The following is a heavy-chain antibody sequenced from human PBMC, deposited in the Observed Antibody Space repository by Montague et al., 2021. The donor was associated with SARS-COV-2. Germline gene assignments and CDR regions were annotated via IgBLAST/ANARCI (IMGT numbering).Heavy chain of an antibody. CDR2: IYYSGST. CDR3: ASPGGYCTGGSCYYAC. D-gene: IGHD2-15*01. CDR1: GGSISTYY. Sequence: SETLSLTCSVSGGSISTYYWSWIRQPPGKGLEWIGYIYYSGSTNYNPSLESRVTMSIDTSKNQFSLELSSVTAADMAVYYCASPGGYCTGGSCYYACWGQGILVTVSS. V-gene: IGHV4-59*01. J-gene: IGHJ4*02.